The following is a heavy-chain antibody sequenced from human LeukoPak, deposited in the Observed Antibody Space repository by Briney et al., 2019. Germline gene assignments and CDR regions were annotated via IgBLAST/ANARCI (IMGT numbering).Heavy chain of an antibody. CDR2: IYHSGST. J-gene: IGHJ3*02. V-gene: IGHV4-4*02. CDR3: ARDREVDPYSHAFDI. D-gene: IGHD3-10*01. Sequence: SETLSLTCAVSGGSISSSNWWSWVRQPPGKGLEWIGEIYHSGSTNYNPSLKSRVTISVDKSKNQFSLKLSSVTAADTAVYYCARDREVDPYSHAFDIWGQGTMVTVSS. CDR1: GGSISSSNW.